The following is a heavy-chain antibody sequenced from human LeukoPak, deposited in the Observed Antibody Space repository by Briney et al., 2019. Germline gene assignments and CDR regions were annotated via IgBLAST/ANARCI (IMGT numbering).Heavy chain of an antibody. D-gene: IGHD6-13*01. V-gene: IGHV3-66*01. CDR3: VRDRSSSVGWFDP. CDR2: IYSGGSI. Sequence: GGSLRLSCAASGFIVSSNYMSWVRQAPGKGLEWVAIIYSGGSINYADSVKGRFTISRDNSKNTVYLQMNSLRAEDTAVYYCVRDRSSSVGWFDPWGQGTLVTVSS. CDR1: GFIVSSNY. J-gene: IGHJ5*02.